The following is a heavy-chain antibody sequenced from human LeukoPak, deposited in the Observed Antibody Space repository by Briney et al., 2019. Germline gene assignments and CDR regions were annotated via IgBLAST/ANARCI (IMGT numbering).Heavy chain of an antibody. J-gene: IGHJ4*02. CDR3: ARDAGYCSGGSCYAFFDY. CDR2: IYHSGST. CDR1: GGSISSSNW. D-gene: IGHD2-15*01. V-gene: IGHV4-4*02. Sequence: PSETLSLTCAVSGGSISSSNWWSWVRQPPGKGLEWIGEIYHSGSTNYNPSLKSRVTISVDKSKNQFSLKLSSVTAADTAVYYCARDAGYCSGGSCYAFFDYWGQGTLVTVSS.